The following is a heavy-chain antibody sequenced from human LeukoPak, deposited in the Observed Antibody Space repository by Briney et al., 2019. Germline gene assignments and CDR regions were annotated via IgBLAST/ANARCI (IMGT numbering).Heavy chain of an antibody. D-gene: IGHD2-15*01. CDR1: GGTFSSYA. Sequence: GASVKVSCKASGGTFSSYAISWVRQAPGQGLEWMGRIIPIFGIANYAQKFQGRVTITADKSTSTAYMELSSLRSEDTAVYYCARDAYCSGGSCLPHAFGYWGQGTLVTVSS. J-gene: IGHJ4*02. V-gene: IGHV1-69*04. CDR2: IIPIFGIA. CDR3: ARDAYCSGGSCLPHAFGY.